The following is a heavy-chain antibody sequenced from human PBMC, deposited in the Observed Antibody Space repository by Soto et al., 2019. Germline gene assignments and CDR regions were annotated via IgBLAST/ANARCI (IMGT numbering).Heavy chain of an antibody. CDR3: ARGAYGSASSPHWFDP. Sequence: QVQLQESGPGLVKPSETLSLTCTVSGDSISSYYWSWIRQPAGKGLEWIGRMHTTGSTDYNPSLKSRVTVSIDTSKNQFSLKLNSVTAADTAVYYCARGAYGSASSPHWFDPWGPGTQVTVSS. V-gene: IGHV4-4*07. CDR2: MHTTGST. J-gene: IGHJ5*02. D-gene: IGHD3-10*01. CDR1: GDSISSYY.